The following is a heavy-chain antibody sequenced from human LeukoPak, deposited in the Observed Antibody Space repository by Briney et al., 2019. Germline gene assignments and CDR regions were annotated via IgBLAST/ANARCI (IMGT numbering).Heavy chain of an antibody. D-gene: IGHD5-24*01. Sequence: SETLSLTCTVSGGSISSSSYYWGWIRQPPGKGLEWIGSIYSSGSTYYNPSLKSRVTISVDTSKNQFSLKLRSVTATDTAVYYCARQRRWLQDFDYWGQGTLVTVSS. CDR3: ARQRRWLQDFDY. CDR1: GGSISSSSYY. J-gene: IGHJ4*02. V-gene: IGHV4-39*01. CDR2: IYSSGST.